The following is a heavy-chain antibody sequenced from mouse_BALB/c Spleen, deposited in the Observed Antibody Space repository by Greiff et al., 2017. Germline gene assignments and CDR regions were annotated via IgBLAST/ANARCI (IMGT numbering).Heavy chain of an antibody. Sequence: EVQGVESGGGLVQPGGSRKLSCAASGFTFSSFGMHWVRQAPEKGLEWVAYISSGSSTIYYADTVKGRFTISRDNPKNTLFLQMTSLRSEDTAMYYCARMGVFYAMDYWGQGTSVTVSS. V-gene: IGHV5-17*02. CDR3: ARMGVFYAMDY. CDR1: GFTFSSFG. J-gene: IGHJ4*01. CDR2: ISSGSSTI.